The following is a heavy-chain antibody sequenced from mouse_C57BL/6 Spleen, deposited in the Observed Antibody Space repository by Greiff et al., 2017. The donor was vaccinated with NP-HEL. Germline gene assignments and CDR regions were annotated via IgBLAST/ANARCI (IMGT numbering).Heavy chain of an antibody. D-gene: IGHD2-4*01. CDR1: GFTFSSYG. Sequence: EVKVVESGGDLVKPGGSLKLSCAASGFTFSSYGMSWVRQTPDKRLEWVATISSGGSYTYYPDSVKGRFTISRDNAKNTLYLQMSSLKSEDTAMYYCARHHIYYDYLDVWGTGTTVTVSS. J-gene: IGHJ1*03. CDR3: ARHHIYYDYLDV. V-gene: IGHV5-6*01. CDR2: ISSGGSYT.